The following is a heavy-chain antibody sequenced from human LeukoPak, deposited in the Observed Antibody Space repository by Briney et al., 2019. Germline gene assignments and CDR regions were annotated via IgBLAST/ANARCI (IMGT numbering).Heavy chain of an antibody. CDR3: ARVYCTNGVCPYYFDY. CDR1: GFSLSTRGMC. J-gene: IGHJ4*02. Sequence: SGPTLVNPTQTLTLTCTFSGFSLSTRGMCVSWIRQPPGKALEWLSRIDWDDDKYYSTSLKTRLTISKDTSKNQVVLTMTNMDPVDTATYYCARVYCTNGVCPYYFDYWGQGTLVTVSS. V-gene: IGHV2-70*11. CDR2: IDWDDDK. D-gene: IGHD2-8*01.